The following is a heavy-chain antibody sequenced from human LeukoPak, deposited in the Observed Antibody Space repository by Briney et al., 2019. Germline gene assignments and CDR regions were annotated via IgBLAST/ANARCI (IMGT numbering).Heavy chain of an antibody. Sequence: GGSLRLSCEASGFTFNNYAMNWVRQAPGKGLEWVSGISGRSANIYYADSVKGRFTISRDNSRNTLYVQMNSLRAEDTALYYCAKVAYSSSSSQLTPYFDYWGQGTLVTVSS. CDR1: GFTFNNYA. J-gene: IGHJ4*02. CDR2: ISGRSANI. V-gene: IGHV3-23*01. D-gene: IGHD6-6*01. CDR3: AKVAYSSSSSQLTPYFDY.